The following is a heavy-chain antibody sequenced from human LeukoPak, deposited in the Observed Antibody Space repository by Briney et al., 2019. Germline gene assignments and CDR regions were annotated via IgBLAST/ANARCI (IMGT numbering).Heavy chain of an antibody. V-gene: IGHV4-4*07. CDR3: ARWIHDQHYFDR. Sequence: SETLSLTCTVSGGSISSYYWSWIRQPAGKGLEWIGRIYTSGSTNYNPSLKSRVTMSVDTSKNQFSLHLNSVTPEDTAVYFCARWIHDQHYFDRWGQGTLVTVSS. J-gene: IGHJ5*02. CDR2: IYTSGST. D-gene: IGHD5-12*01. CDR1: GGSISSYY.